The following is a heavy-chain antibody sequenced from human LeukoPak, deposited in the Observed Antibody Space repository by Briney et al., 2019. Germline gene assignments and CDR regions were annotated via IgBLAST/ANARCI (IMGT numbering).Heavy chain of an antibody. CDR3: ARRESSGWYVDY. V-gene: IGHV3-43*01. CDR2: ITWDGGST. D-gene: IGHD6-19*01. CDR1: GFTFDDYT. J-gene: IGHJ4*02. Sequence: PGGSLRLSCAASGFTFDDYTMHWVRQAPGKGLEWVSLITWDGGSTYYADSVKGRFTISRDNSKNTLYLQVNSLRAEDTAVYYCARRESSGWYVDYWGQGTLVTVSS.